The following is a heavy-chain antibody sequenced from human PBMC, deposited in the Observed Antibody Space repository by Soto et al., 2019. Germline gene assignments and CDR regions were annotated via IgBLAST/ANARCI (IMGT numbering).Heavy chain of an antibody. Sequence: GGSLRLSCAASVLTFSSYAMSWVRQAPGKGLEWVSSISGSGGSTYYATTVKGRFTISRDNSKNTLYLQMNALRAEDTAVYYCAKDKGSGSYAYYNYGMDVWGPGTTVTVSS. J-gene: IGHJ6*02. CDR2: ISGSGGST. D-gene: IGHD3-22*01. CDR1: VLTFSSYA. CDR3: AKDKGSGSYAYYNYGMDV. V-gene: IGHV3-23*01.